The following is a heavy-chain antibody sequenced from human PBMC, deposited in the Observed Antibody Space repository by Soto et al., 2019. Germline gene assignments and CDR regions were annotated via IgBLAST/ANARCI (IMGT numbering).Heavy chain of an antibody. CDR3: ARQSYSSYYFDY. Sequence: EVQLVGSGGGLVQPGGSLRLSCAASGFTFSSYAMHWVRQAPGKGLEYVSAISSNGGSTYYANSVKGRFTISRDNSKNTLYLQMGSLRAEDMAVYYCARQSYSSYYFDYWGQGTLVTVSS. V-gene: IGHV3-64*01. D-gene: IGHD6-13*01. CDR2: ISSNGGST. J-gene: IGHJ4*02. CDR1: GFTFSSYA.